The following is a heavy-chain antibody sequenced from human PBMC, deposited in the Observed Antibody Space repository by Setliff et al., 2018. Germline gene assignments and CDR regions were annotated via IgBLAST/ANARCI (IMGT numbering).Heavy chain of an antibody. CDR3: AREREADHASGTNSRLHEASDV. V-gene: IGHV3-23*03. D-gene: IGHD2-8*01. CDR1: GFTFSSDA. Sequence: GGSLRLSCAASGFTFSSDAMTWVRQGPGKGLQWVSLIYSSFYGGITFYSDSVKGRFTISRDNSNNTVYLQMDSLRAEDTAVYYCAREREADHASGTNSRLHEASDVWGRGTMVTVSS. CDR2: IYSSFYGGIT. J-gene: IGHJ3*01.